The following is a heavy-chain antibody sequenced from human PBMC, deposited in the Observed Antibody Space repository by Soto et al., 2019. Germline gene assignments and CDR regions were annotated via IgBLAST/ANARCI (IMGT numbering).Heavy chain of an antibody. Sequence: PGGSLKLSCAACGFTFISYCMHWVRLVSGKGLEWVVVIWYDGSNKYYADSVKGRFTISRYNSKNTLYLQMNSLRAEDTAVYYCARTNSGYDEEDYYYGMDVWGQGT. V-gene: IGHV3-33*01. CDR2: IWYDGSNK. J-gene: IGHJ6*02. CDR3: ARTNSGYDEEDYYYGMDV. CDR1: GFTFISYC. D-gene: IGHD5-12*01.